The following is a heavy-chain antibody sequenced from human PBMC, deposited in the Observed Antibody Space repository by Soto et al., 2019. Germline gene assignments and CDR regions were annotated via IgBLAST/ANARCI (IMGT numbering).Heavy chain of an antibody. V-gene: IGHV1-18*01. J-gene: IGHJ5*02. CDR3: ARVVPGAEAWFGP. D-gene: IGHD2-2*01. Sequence: ASLKVSCKACGYAFSNYGITWVRQAPGQPLEWLGWISLYSDGTNYAQKFQGRVSMTTDTSTTTAYMELRSLRSDDTAVYYCARVVPGAEAWFGPWGQGTLVTVSS. CDR2: ISLYSDGT. CDR1: GYAFSNYG.